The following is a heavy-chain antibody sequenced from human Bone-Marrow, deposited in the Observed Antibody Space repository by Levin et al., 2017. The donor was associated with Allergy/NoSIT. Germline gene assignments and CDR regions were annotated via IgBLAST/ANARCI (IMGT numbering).Heavy chain of an antibody. CDR3: VRHATTVTTAMIDP. J-gene: IGHJ5*02. CDR2: ISASGGGT. CDR1: GFMFKNYA. D-gene: IGHD4-11*01. V-gene: IGHV3-23*01. Sequence: PGGSLRLSCEVSGFMFKNYAMTWVRQTPGKGLKWVSSISASGGGTYYADSVKGRFTISRDTSRNTLFLQMSILTAEDTAIYFCVRHATTVTTAMIDPWGQGTLVTVSS.